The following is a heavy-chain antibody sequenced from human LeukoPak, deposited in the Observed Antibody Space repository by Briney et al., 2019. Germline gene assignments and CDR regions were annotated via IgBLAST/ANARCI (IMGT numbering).Heavy chain of an antibody. Sequence: PGGSLRLSCADSGFTFSSYAMHWVRQAPGKGLEWVAVISYDGSNKYYADSVKGRFTISRDNSKNTLYLQMNSLRAEDTAVYYCARREWLKLGLDYWGQGTLVTVSS. D-gene: IGHD3-3*01. CDR2: ISYDGSNK. CDR1: GFTFSSYA. J-gene: IGHJ4*02. CDR3: ARREWLKLGLDY. V-gene: IGHV3-30-3*01.